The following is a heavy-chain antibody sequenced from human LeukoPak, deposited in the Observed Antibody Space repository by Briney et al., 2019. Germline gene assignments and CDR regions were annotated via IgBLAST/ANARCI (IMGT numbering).Heavy chain of an antibody. CDR3: ARLSGGRLQASYDF. D-gene: IGHD2-15*01. V-gene: IGHV5-51*01. CDR1: GYSFTSYW. CDR2: IYPGDYDT. J-gene: IGHJ4*02. Sequence: GESLKIYCKGSGYSFTSYWIGWVRQMPGKGLEWMVIIYPGDYDTRYSPSFQGQVTISVDKSISTAYLQWGSLKASDTAMYYCARLSGGRLQASYDFWGQGTLLTVSS.